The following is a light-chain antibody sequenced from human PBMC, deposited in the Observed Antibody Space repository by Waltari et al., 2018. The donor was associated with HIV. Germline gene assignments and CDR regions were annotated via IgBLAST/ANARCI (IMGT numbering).Light chain of an antibody. CDR2: GAS. V-gene: IGKV3-15*01. CDR1: QSVSSN. J-gene: IGKJ1*01. Sequence: RVMTPSPATLSVSPGERATLSCRASQSVSSNLAWYQQKPGQAPRLLIYGASTRATGIPARFSGSGSGTEFTLTISSLQSEDFAVYYCQQYNNWLQRTFGQGTKVEIK. CDR3: QQYNNWLQRT.